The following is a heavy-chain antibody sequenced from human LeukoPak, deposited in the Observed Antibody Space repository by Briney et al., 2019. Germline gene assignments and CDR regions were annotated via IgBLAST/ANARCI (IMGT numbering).Heavy chain of an antibody. D-gene: IGHD5-12*01. J-gene: IGHJ4*02. V-gene: IGHV4-59*08. CDR1: GGSISSYY. CDR3: ARRASGGYGHYFDY. Sequence: KTSETLSLTCTVSGGSISSYYWSWIRQPPGKGLEWIGYIYHSGSTNYNPSLKSRVTISADTSKNQFSLKLSSVTAADTAVYYCARRASGGYGHYFDYWGQGTLVAVSS. CDR2: IYHSGST.